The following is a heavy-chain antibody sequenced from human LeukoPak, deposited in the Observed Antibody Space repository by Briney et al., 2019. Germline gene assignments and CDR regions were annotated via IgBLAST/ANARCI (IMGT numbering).Heavy chain of an antibody. Sequence: ASVKVSCKASGGTFSSYAISWVRQAPGQGLEWMGGIIPIFGTANYAQKFQGRVTITTDESTSTAYMELSSLRSEDTAVYYCARDRYCSSTSCFNWFDPWGQGTLVTVSS. CDR1: GGTFSSYA. J-gene: IGHJ5*02. CDR3: ARDRYCSSTSCFNWFDP. V-gene: IGHV1-69*05. CDR2: IIPIFGTA. D-gene: IGHD2-2*01.